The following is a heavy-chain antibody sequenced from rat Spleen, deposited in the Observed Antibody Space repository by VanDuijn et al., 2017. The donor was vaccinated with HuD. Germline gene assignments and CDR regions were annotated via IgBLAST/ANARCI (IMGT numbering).Heavy chain of an antibody. CDR2: IWSGGIT. CDR1: GFSLTSYH. V-gene: IGHV2-43*01. CDR3: ARSFITGAYVMDA. D-gene: IGHD1-10*01. J-gene: IGHJ4*01. Sequence: QVPLKESGPGLVQPSQTLSLTCSVSGFSLTSYHVSWVRQPPGKGLEWMGVIWSGGITAYNSALKSRLSISKDTSKSQVFLKMNSLQTEDTATYYCARSFITGAYVMDAWGQGASVTVSS.